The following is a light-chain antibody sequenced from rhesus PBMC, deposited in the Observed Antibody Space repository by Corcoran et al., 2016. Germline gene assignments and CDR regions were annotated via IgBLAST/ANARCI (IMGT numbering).Light chain of an antibody. V-gene: IGKV1-22*01. Sequence: DIQMTQSPSSLSASVGDTVTITCRASQSVSNSLAWYQQKPGRAPKLLIYKASSLQSGVPSRFSGSGYGADFTLTISSLQSEDFATYYCQQYTSSPPTFGQGTKVEIK. CDR3: QQYTSSPPT. CDR1: QSVSNS. CDR2: KAS. J-gene: IGKJ1*01.